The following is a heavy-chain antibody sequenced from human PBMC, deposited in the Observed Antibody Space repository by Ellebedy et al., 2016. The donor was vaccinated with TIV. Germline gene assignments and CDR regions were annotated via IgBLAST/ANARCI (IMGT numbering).Heavy chain of an antibody. V-gene: IGHV3-23*01. Sequence: GESLKISCAASGFTFNSYAMSWVRQAPGKGLEWVSTIGDKTYYTDSARGRFTISRDDSKNTLYLQMNSLRIEDTAVYYCVKGAYPVPTVMAVWGQGTKVTVSS. J-gene: IGHJ6*02. D-gene: IGHD3-16*01. CDR1: GFTFNSYA. CDR2: IGDKT. CDR3: VKGAYPVPTVMAV.